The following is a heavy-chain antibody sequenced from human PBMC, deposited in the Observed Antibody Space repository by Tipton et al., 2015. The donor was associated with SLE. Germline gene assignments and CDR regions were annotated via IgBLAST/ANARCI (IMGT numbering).Heavy chain of an antibody. CDR3: ARDLVVGYYGMDV. CDR1: GFTFSDYS. J-gene: IGHJ6*02. D-gene: IGHD2-15*01. CDR2: ISYDGSNK. Sequence: SLRLSCAGSGFTFSDYSIHWVRQAPGKGLDWVAVISYDGSNKYYADSVKGRFTISRDNSKNTLYLQMNSLRAEDTAVYYCARDLVVGYYGMDVWGQGTTVTVSS. V-gene: IGHV3-30*04.